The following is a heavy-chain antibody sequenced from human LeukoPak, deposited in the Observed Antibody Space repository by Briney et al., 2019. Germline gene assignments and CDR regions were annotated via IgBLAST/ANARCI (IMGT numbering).Heavy chain of an antibody. Sequence: PGGSLRLSCTVSGFNFKNYEMKWVRQAPGKGLEWIAYISSSGSTTKYADSVKGRFTMSRDNAKNAVYMEMNSLRVQDTAAYYCARDRGWDGYGYAFLDYWGHGTLVTVSS. CDR2: ISSSGSTT. V-gene: IGHV3-48*03. CDR1: GFNFKNYE. J-gene: IGHJ4*01. D-gene: IGHD5-12*01. CDR3: ARDRGWDGYGYAFLDY.